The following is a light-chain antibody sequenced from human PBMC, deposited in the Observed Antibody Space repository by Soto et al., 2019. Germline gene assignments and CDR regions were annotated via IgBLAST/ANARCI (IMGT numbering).Light chain of an antibody. CDR1: QSVSNSF. CDR2: GAS. CDR3: QQCGSSST. V-gene: IGKV3-20*01. J-gene: IGKJ5*01. Sequence: EIGMTQSPATLSVVPGERATLSCRASQSVSNSFLSWFQQIPGQAPRLLIYGASMRATGIPDRFSGSGSGTDFTLTISRLEPEDFAVYYCQQCGSSSTFGQGTRLEI.